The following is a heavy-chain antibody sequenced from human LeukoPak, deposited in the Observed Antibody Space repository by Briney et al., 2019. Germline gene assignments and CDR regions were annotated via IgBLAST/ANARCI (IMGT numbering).Heavy chain of an antibody. D-gene: IGHD3-22*01. CDR3: ARGYYYDSSGIDY. CDR1: GYSISSGYY. J-gene: IGHJ4*02. Sequence: KASETLSLTCAVSGYSISSGYYWGWIRPPPGKGLEWIGSIYHSGSTYYNPSLKSRVTISVDTSKNQFSLKLSSVTAPDTAVYSCARGYYYDSSGIDYWGQGTLVTVSS. CDR2: IYHSGST. V-gene: IGHV4-38-2*01.